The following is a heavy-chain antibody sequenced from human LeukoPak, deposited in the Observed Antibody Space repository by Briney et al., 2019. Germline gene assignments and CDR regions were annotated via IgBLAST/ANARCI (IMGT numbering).Heavy chain of an antibody. CDR3: ARDTPDSQGAFDI. CDR2: NSTHSNYT. CDR1: GFIFSDYS. J-gene: IGHJ3*02. V-gene: IGHV3-11*06. D-gene: IGHD2-15*01. Sequence: GGSLRLFCAASGFIFSDYSMSWIRQAPGKGLEWVSYNSTHSNYTLYADSVRGRFTISRHNAKNSLYLQMNSLRAEDTAVYYCARDTPDSQGAFDIWGQGTMVTVSS.